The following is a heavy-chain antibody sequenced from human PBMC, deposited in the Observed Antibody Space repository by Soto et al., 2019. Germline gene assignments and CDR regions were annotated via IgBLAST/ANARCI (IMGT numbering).Heavy chain of an antibody. Sequence: GRCRRRSCAASGITFSDYYMSWIRQAPGKGLEWVSYISSSSSYTNYADSVKGRFTISRDNAKNSLYLQMNSLRAEDTPVYYCARDEYGSGTQGWFDPWGQGTLVTVSS. CDR2: ISSSSSYT. J-gene: IGHJ5*02. D-gene: IGHD3-10*01. CDR3: ARDEYGSGTQGWFDP. V-gene: IGHV3-11*06. CDR1: GITFSDYY.